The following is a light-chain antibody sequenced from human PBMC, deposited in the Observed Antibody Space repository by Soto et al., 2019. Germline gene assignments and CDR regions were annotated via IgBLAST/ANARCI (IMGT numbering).Light chain of an antibody. CDR2: SAS. CDR3: LQDYNYPWT. J-gene: IGKJ1*01. CDR1: QSVSSK. Sequence: EIVMTQSPATLSLSPGQRATLSCRASQSVSSKLAWYQQRPGQAPRLLIYSASTRATGIPARFSGSGSGTEFTLTISSVQSEDFAVYYCLQDYNYPWTFGQGTKVEIK. V-gene: IGKV3-15*01.